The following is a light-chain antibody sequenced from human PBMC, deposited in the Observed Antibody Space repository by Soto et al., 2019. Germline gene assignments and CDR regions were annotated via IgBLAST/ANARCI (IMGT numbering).Light chain of an antibody. CDR1: QSVSSSY. CDR2: DAS. J-gene: IGKJ4*01. V-gene: IGKV3-11*01. Sequence: IVISESPASLSLTPEPTATLSCRASQSVSSSYLAWYQPKPGQAPRLLIYDASNRATGIPARFSGSGSGTDFTLTISSLEPEDVAVYYCQQRSNWPLTSAGGAKV. CDR3: QQRSNWPLT.